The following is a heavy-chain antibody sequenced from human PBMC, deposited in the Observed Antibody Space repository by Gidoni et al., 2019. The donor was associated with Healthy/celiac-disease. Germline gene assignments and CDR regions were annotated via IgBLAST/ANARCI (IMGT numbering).Heavy chain of an antibody. V-gene: IGHV3-9*01. D-gene: IGHD1-1*01. CDR2: ISWNSGSI. Sequence: EVQLVESGGGLVQPGRSLRLSCAASGFTFDDYAMHWVRQAPGKGLEWVSGISWNSGSIGYADSVKGRFTISRDNAKNSLYLQMNSLRAEDTALYYCALSAGTNGFDPWGQGTLVTVSS. J-gene: IGHJ5*02. CDR1: GFTFDDYA. CDR3: ALSAGTNGFDP.